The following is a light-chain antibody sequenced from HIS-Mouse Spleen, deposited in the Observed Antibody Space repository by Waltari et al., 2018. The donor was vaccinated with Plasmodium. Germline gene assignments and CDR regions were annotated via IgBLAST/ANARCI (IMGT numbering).Light chain of an antibody. J-gene: IGLJ3*02. Sequence: QLVLTQSPSASASLGASVKLICTLSSGHSSYAIAWHQQQPEKGPRYLMKLNSDGSHSKGDGIPDRFAGSGSGAERYLTVSSLQSEDEADYYCQTWGTGIQVFGGGTKLTVL. CDR2: LNSDGSH. CDR1: SGHSSYA. V-gene: IGLV4-69*01. CDR3: QTWGTGIQV.